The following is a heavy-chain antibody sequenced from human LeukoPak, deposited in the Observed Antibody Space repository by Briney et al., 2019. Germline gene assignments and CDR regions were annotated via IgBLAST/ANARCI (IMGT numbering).Heavy chain of an antibody. J-gene: IGHJ4*02. V-gene: IGHV4-59*08. D-gene: IGHD1-26*01. Sequence: SETLSLTCSVSGGSVDTFYWTWIRQPPGKGLDWLGHVYYTGSTNYNSFLQDRISISIDMSKNQFSLTLTSVTAADTAFYYCARHVGDYFDSWGQGILVTVSS. CDR2: VYYTGST. CDR3: ARHVGDYFDS. CDR1: GGSVDTFY.